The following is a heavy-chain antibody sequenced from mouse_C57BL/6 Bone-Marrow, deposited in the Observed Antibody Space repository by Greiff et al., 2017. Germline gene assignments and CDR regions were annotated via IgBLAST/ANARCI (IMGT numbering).Heavy chain of an antibody. J-gene: IGHJ1*03. CDR1: GYSFTGYY. CDR2: INPSTGGT. Sequence: EVQLQQSGPELVKPGASVKISCKASGYSFTGYYMNWVKQSPEKSLEWIGEINPSTGGTTYNQKFKAKATLTVDKSSSTAYMQLKSLTSEDSAVYYGEKEGVDWYFDDWGKGTTVTVSS. CDR3: EKEGVDWYFDD. D-gene: IGHD1-1*01. V-gene: IGHV1-42*01.